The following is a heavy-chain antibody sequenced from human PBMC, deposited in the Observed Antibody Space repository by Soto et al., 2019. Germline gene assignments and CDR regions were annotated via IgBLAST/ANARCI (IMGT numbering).Heavy chain of an antibody. CDR2: ISGSGGST. CDR3: AKTLLDGSGSRYYYYYGMDV. V-gene: IGHV3-23*01. CDR1: GFTFSSYA. J-gene: IGHJ6*02. D-gene: IGHD3-22*01. Sequence: GGSLRLSCAASGFTFSSYAMSWVRQAPGKGLEWVSAISGSGGSTYYADSVKGRFTISRDNSKNTLYLQMNSLRAEDTAVYYCAKTLLDGSGSRYYYYYGMDVWGQGTTVTVSS.